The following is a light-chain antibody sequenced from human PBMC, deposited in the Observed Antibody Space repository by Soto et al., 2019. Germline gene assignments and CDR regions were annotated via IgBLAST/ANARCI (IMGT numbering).Light chain of an antibody. CDR1: QTISSY. J-gene: IGKJ3*01. Sequence: DIQMTQSPSSLSASVGDRVTITCRASQTISSYLTWYQQKPGKAPKLLLYSTSSLQSGVPSRFSGSGSGTDFTLTISSLQPEEFATYYCQQSYSAPLTFGPGTRVDLK. CDR2: STS. CDR3: QQSYSAPLT. V-gene: IGKV1-39*01.